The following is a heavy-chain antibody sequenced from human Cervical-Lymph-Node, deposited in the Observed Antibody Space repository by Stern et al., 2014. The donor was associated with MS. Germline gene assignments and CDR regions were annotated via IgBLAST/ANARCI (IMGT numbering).Heavy chain of an antibody. CDR3: ARGHIPYAYNYLFDY. Sequence: VQLVESGGGVVQPGTSLRLSCAASGFTFSSYGMHWVRLAPGKGLEWVALAWYDGSTAYYTNSVKGRFTISRDNSKNTLSLQMNSLTAEDTAVYYCARGHIPYAYNYLFDYWGQGTLVTVSS. J-gene: IGHJ4*02. CDR2: AWYDGSTA. CDR1: GFTFSSYG. D-gene: IGHD5-24*01. V-gene: IGHV3-33*01.